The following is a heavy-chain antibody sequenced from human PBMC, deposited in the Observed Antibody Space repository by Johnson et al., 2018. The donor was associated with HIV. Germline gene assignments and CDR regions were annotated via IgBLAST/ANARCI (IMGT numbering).Heavy chain of an antibody. CDR3: ARDRGDMVRGGAFDI. J-gene: IGHJ3*02. Sequence: VYLVESGGGLIQPGGSLRLSCTASGLTVSSNYMSWVRQAPGKGLEWVSVIYSGGTTYHADSVNGRFTISRDNSKNTLYLQMNSLRAEDTAGYYCARDRGDMVRGGAFDIWGQGTMVTVSS. D-gene: IGHD3-10*01. CDR1: GLTVSSNY. CDR2: IYSGGTT. V-gene: IGHV3-53*01.